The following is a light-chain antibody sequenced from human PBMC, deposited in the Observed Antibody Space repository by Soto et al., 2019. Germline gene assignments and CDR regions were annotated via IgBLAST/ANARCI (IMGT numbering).Light chain of an antibody. CDR2: GVS. CDR1: SSDVGGYNF. J-gene: IGLJ1*01. Sequence: QSALTQPASVSGSPGQSITISCTGTSSDVGGYNFVSWYQQHPGKAPKLMIYGVSDRPSGVSNRFSASKSGNTASLTISGLQAEDEADYYCSSYTSNSTPLVFGTGTKLTV. CDR3: SSYTSNSTPLV. V-gene: IGLV2-14*01.